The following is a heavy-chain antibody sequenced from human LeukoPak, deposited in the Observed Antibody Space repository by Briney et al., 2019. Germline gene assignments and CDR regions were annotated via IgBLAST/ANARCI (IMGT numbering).Heavy chain of an antibody. CDR2: IYYSGST. V-gene: IGHV4-31*03. J-gene: IGHJ4*02. D-gene: IGHD3-10*01. CDR1: GGSISSGGYY. CDR3: ASLWFGELFFDY. Sequence: SETLSVTCTVSGGSISSGGYYWSWIRQHPGKGLEWIGYIYYSGSTYYNPSLKSRVTISVDTSKNQFSLKLSSVTAADTAVYYCASLWFGELFFDYWGQGTLVTVSS.